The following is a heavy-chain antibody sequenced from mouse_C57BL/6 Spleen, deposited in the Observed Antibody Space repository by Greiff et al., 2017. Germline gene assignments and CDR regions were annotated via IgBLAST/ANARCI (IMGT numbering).Heavy chain of an antibody. CDR3: ARSERGDGYYAWFAY. Sequence: QLVESGPELVRPGVSVKISCKGSGYTFTDYAMHWVKQSHAKSLEWIGVISTYYGDASYNQKFKNKATMTVDTSSTTAYMELARLTSEDSAVYYCARSERGDGYYAWFAYWGQGTLVTVSA. V-gene: IGHV1-67*01. J-gene: IGHJ3*01. CDR2: ISTYYGDA. CDR1: GYTFTDYA. D-gene: IGHD2-3*01.